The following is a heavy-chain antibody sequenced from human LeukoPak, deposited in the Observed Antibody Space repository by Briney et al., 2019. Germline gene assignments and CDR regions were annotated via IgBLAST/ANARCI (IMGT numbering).Heavy chain of an antibody. CDR1: GDSFSSYY. V-gene: IGHV4-59*08. J-gene: IGHJ3*02. CDR2: MYYSGSP. D-gene: IGHD2-15*01. CDR3: ARQGCSGGSCLDAFDI. Sequence: PSETLSLTCTVSGDSFSSYYWSWIRQPPGKGLEWIGYMYYSGSPNYNPSLKSRVTISVDTSKNQFSLKLASVTAADTAVYYCARQGCSGGSCLDAFDIWGRGTMVTVSS.